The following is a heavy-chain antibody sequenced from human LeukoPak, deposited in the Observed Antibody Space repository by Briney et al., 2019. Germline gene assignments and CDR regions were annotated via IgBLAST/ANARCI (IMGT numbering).Heavy chain of an antibody. CDR2: INSDGSST. CDR1: GFTFSSYW. D-gene: IGHD1-14*01. Sequence: GGSLRLSCAASGFTFSSYWMHWVRQAPGKGLVWVSRINSDGSSTSYADSVKARFTISRDNAKNTLYLQMNSLRAEDTAVYYCARVGTWGAFDIWGQGTMVTVSS. CDR3: ARVGTWGAFDI. J-gene: IGHJ3*02. V-gene: IGHV3-74*01.